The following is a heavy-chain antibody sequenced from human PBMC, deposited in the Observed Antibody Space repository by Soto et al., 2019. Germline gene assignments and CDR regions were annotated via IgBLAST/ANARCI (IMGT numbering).Heavy chain of an antibody. CDR1: GFTFDSYW. V-gene: IGHV3-74*01. J-gene: IGHJ4*02. CDR3: ATSQGAVVISPYFFHY. Sequence: EVRLEESGGGLVQPGGSLRLSCAASGFTFDSYWMYWVRQAPGKGLVWVSRVNSDGSITTYADSVKGRFTISRDNAKNTLSLQMNSLRVEDTAVYYCATSQGAVVISPYFFHYWGQGALVTVSS. CDR2: VNSDGSIT. D-gene: IGHD2-21*01.